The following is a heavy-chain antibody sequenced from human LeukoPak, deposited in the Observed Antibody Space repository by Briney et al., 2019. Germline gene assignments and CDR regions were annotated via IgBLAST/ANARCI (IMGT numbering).Heavy chain of an antibody. V-gene: IGHV4-4*02. CDR3: SIENGALSPFGY. Sequence: SGTLSLTCGVSGGSISSTNWWSWVRQSPGQGLEWIGETSLTGLTNYNPSLKSRVTMALDKSKNHLSLNLTSVTAADTAVYYCSIENGALSPFGYWGQGTLVTVSS. CDR1: GGSISSTNW. D-gene: IGHD2-8*01. J-gene: IGHJ4*02. CDR2: TSLTGLT.